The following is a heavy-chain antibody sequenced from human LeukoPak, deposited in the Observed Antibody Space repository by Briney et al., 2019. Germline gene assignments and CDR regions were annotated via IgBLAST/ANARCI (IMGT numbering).Heavy chain of an antibody. V-gene: IGHV4-30-2*01. Sequence: SETLSLTCTVSGGSISSGGYYWSWIRQPPGKGLEWIGYIYHSGSTYYNPSLKSRVTISVDRSKNQFSLKLSSVTAADTAVYYCARDHSGYCSSTSCEDAFDIWGQGTMVTVSS. CDR3: ARDHSGYCSSTSCEDAFDI. CDR1: GGSISSGGYY. CDR2: IYHSGST. J-gene: IGHJ3*02. D-gene: IGHD2-2*01.